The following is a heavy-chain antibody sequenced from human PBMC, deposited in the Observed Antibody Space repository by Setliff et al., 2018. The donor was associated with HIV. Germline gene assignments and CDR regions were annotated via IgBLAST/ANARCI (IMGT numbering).Heavy chain of an antibody. CDR1: GFTFSSFG. V-gene: IGHV3-30*02. CDR3: ARVYDILTGYRGAFDI. J-gene: IGHJ3*02. Sequence: PGGSLRLSCAASGFTFSSFGMHWVRQAPGKGLEWVSFIQYDGSNKYYADAVKGRFTISRDNAKNSLYLQMNSLRAEDTAVYYCARVYDILTGYRGAFDIWSQGAMVTVSS. CDR2: IQYDGSNK. D-gene: IGHD3-9*01.